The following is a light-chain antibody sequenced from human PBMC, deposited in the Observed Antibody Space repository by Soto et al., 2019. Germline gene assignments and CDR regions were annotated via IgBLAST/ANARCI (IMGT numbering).Light chain of an antibody. Sequence: QSALTQPASVSGSPGQSITISCTGTSSDVGGYDYVSWYQQHPGKAPKLIIYNVSHRPSVVSCRFSGSKSGNAASLTISGLQADDEADYSCSSYSGSSTPVVFGGGTKLTVL. CDR2: NVS. CDR1: SSDVGGYDY. V-gene: IGLV2-14*03. J-gene: IGLJ2*01. CDR3: SSYSGSSTPVV.